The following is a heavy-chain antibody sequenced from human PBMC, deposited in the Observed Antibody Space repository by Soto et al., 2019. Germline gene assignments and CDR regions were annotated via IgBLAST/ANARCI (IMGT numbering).Heavy chain of an antibody. V-gene: IGHV4-61*01. CDR1: GGSVSSGSYY. Sequence: SETLSLTCTVSGGSVSSGSYYWRWTRQPPGKGLEWIGYIYYSGSTNYNPSLKSRVTISVDTSKNQFSLKLSSVTAADTAVYYCARDKVAWSSSWTPLEDYYYYGMDVWGQGTTVTVSS. CDR2: IYYSGST. CDR3: ARDKVAWSSSWTPLEDYYYYGMDV. D-gene: IGHD6-13*01. J-gene: IGHJ6*02.